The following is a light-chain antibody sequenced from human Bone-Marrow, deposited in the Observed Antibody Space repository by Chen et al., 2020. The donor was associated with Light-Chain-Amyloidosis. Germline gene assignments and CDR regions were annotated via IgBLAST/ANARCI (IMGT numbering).Light chain of an antibody. Sequence: SYELTQPPSVSVSPGQTARITCSGDDLPTKYAYWYQQKPGTAPVLVIHRDTERPSGISERFSRSSSGTTATFTITGVQTENKADYHCQSADSSGAYKVIFGGGTKLTVL. CDR2: RDT. V-gene: IGLV3-25*03. CDR3: QSADSSGAYKVI. J-gene: IGLJ2*01. CDR1: DLPTKY.